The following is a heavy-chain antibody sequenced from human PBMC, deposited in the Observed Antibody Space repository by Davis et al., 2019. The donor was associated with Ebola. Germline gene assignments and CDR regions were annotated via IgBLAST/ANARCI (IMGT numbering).Heavy chain of an antibody. V-gene: IGHV3-23*01. CDR2: ISGSGGST. CDR1: GFTFSSYA. J-gene: IGHJ6*02. Sequence: GESLKISCAASGFTFSSYAMSWVRQAPGKGLEWVSAISGSGGSTYYADSVKGRFTISRDNSKNTLYLQMNSLRAEDTAVYYCARDSYDFWSGYYTGIYYYYGMDVWGQGTTVTVSS. D-gene: IGHD3-3*01. CDR3: ARDSYDFWSGYYTGIYYYYGMDV.